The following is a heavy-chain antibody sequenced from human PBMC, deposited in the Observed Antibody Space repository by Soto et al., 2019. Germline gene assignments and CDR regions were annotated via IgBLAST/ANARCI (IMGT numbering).Heavy chain of an antibody. Sequence: QVQLEQSGAEVKKPGASMKVSCQASGYTFTSYYIHWVRQAPGQGLEWMGVSHVGPDTTMYAQKFQCRFTMTRDTTTSTVYMELSSLISEHTAVYFCARESSGTYYFDYCCQGTLVTVSS. CDR3: ARESSGTYYFDY. CDR1: GYTFTSYY. D-gene: IGHD6-19*01. J-gene: IGHJ4*02. V-gene: IGHV1-46*01. CDR2: SHVGPDTT.